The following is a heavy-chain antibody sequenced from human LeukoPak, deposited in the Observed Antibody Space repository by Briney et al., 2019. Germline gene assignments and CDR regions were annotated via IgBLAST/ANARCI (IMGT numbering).Heavy chain of an antibody. V-gene: IGHV4-61*01. CDR1: GGSVGSGSYY. Sequence: SETLSLTCTVSGGSVGSGSYYWSWIRQPPGKGLEWIGYIYYSGSTNYNPSLKSRVTISVDTSKNQFSLKLSSVTAADTAVYYCARAQLSYGVFAGRIDYWGQGTLVTVSS. J-gene: IGHJ4*02. CDR2: IYYSGST. D-gene: IGHD4-17*01. CDR3: ARAQLSYGVFAGRIDY.